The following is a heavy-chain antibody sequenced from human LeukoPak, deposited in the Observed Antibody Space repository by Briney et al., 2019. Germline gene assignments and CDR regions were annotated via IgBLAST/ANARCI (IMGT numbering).Heavy chain of an antibody. V-gene: IGHV3-74*01. CDR1: GFTFSSYW. CDR3: ARDRSSGYNWFDP. Sequence: PGGSLRLSCAASGFTFSSYWMHWVRQAPGKGLVWVSRINSGGSSTSYADSVKGRFTISRDNAKNTLYLQMNSLRAEDTAVYYCARDRSSGYNWFDPWGQGTLVTVSS. D-gene: IGHD3-22*01. J-gene: IGHJ5*02. CDR2: INSGGSST.